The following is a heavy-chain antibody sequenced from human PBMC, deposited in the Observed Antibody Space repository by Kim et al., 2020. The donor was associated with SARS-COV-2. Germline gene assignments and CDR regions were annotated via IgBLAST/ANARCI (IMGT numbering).Heavy chain of an antibody. J-gene: IGHJ3*01. V-gene: IGHV3-15*01. Sequence: KGRFTISRDDSKNTLYLQMNSLKTEDTAVYYCNTEILTHWAYYYDSSGHPWGQGTMVTVSS. CDR3: NTEILTHWAYYYDSSGHP. D-gene: IGHD3-22*01.